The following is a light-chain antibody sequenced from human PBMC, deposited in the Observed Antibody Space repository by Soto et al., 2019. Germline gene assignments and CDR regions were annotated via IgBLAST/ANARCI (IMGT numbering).Light chain of an antibody. V-gene: IGKV3D-15*01. J-gene: IGKJ4*01. CDR2: GSS. Sequence: VMTQSPANMSVSPGARVTLSCRASQNVASNVAWYQQKRGQAPRLLIYGSSTRATDIPATFSGSGSGTQFSLTISSLQAGDSAIYYCQQYYLWGLSVGGGTKVEI. CDR1: QNVASN. CDR3: QQYYLWGLS.